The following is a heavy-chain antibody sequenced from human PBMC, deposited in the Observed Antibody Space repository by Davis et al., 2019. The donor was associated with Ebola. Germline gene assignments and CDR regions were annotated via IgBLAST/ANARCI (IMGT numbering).Heavy chain of an antibody. CDR2: ANSDGSTT. D-gene: IGHD5-18*01. CDR1: GFTFINYW. CDR3: SREVRGGFSPMDL. V-gene: IGHV3-74*01. J-gene: IGHJ6*04. Sequence: GESLKISCAASGFTFINYWMHWVRQAPGKGLEWVSRANSDGSTTGYGDSVKGRFTISRDNARNTLYLRMNSLRAEDTAVYYCSREVRGGFSPMDLWGTGTTVTVSS.